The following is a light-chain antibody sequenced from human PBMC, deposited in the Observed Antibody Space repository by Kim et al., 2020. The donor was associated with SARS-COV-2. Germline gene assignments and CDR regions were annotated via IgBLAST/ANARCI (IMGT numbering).Light chain of an antibody. CDR1: QSVSSSY. Sequence: LSQGERATRSFRASQSVSSSYLAWYQQKPGQAPRLLIYGASSRATGIPDRFSGSGSGTDFTLTISRLEPEDFAVYYCQQYGSSFTFGPGTKVDIK. CDR3: QQYGSSFT. CDR2: GAS. J-gene: IGKJ3*01. V-gene: IGKV3-20*01.